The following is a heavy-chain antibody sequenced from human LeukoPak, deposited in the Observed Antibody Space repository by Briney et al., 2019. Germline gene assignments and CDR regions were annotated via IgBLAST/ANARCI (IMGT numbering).Heavy chain of an antibody. CDR2: MNPNSGNT. Sequence: ASVKVSCKASGYTFTSYDINWVRQATGQGLEWMGWMNPNSGNTGYAQKFQGRVTITRNTSISTAYMELSSLRSEDTAVYYCARTERGYSYGDLDYWGQGTLDTVSS. CDR1: GYTFTSYD. CDR3: ARTERGYSYGDLDY. V-gene: IGHV1-8*03. J-gene: IGHJ4*02. D-gene: IGHD5-18*01.